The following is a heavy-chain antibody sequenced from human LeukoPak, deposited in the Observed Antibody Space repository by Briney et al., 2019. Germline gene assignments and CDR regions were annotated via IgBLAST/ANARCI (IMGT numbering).Heavy chain of an antibody. V-gene: IGHV3-49*03. CDR3: TRGWYCSGGSCCGDAFDI. CDR1: GFTFGDYA. Sequence: GGSLRLSCTASGFTFGDYAMSWFRQAPGKGLEWVGFIRSKAYGGTTEYAASVKGRFTISRDDSKSIAYLQMNSLKTEDTAVYYCTRGWYCSGGSCCGDAFDIWGQGTMVTVSS. D-gene: IGHD2-15*01. J-gene: IGHJ3*02. CDR2: IRSKAYGGTT.